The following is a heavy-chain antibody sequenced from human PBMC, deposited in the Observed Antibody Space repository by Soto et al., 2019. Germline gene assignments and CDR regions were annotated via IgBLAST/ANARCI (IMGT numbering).Heavy chain of an antibody. CDR2: IYYSGSS. V-gene: IGHV4-30-4*01. CDR3: ARGVNWCDL. J-gene: IGHJ5*02. Sequence: QVQLLESGPGLVKPSQTLSLTCTVSGGSLSSGDYYWSWIRQPPGKGLELLGFIYYSGSSYYNPTLQTRLSIPADMSKNQFSPNLSCVTAADTAVYFCARGVNWCDLWGQGTVVTVSS. CDR1: GGSLSSGDYY.